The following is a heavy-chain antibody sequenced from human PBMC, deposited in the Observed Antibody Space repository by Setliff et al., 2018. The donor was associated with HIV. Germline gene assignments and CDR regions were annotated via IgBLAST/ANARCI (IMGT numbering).Heavy chain of an antibody. CDR3: ARSRAAGFDY. V-gene: IGHV4-34*01. CDR2: INHSGST. Sequence: SETLSLTCAVYGGSFSGYYWSWIRQPPGKGLEWIGEINHSGSTNYNPSLKSRVTISVDTSKNQFSLKLSSATVADTAVYYCARSRAAGFDYWGQGTLVTVSS. D-gene: IGHD6-13*01. J-gene: IGHJ4*02. CDR1: GGSFSGYY.